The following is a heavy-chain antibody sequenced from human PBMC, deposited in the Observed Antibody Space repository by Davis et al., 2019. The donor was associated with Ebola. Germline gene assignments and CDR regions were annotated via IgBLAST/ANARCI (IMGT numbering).Heavy chain of an antibody. CDR2: ISYDGSNK. D-gene: IGHD1-26*01. J-gene: IGHJ4*02. CDR1: GFTFSSYA. CDR3: ARDPKDSGSLED. V-gene: IGHV3-30-3*01. Sequence: SLKISCAASGFTFSSYAMHWVRQAPGKGLEWVAVISYDGSNKYYADSVKGRFTISRDNSKNTLYLQMNSLRAEDTAVYYCARDPKDSGSLEDWGQGTLVTVSS.